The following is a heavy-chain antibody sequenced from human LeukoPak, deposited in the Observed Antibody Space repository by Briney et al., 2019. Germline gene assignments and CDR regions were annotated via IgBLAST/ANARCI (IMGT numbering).Heavy chain of an antibody. Sequence: GGSLRLSCAASGFTFSNYAMSWVRQAPGKGLEWVSAIGTSGASTYYADSVKGRFTISRDNSKNTLYLQMNSLRAEDTAVYSCARGPLSGPFDLWGQGTLVTVSS. CDR3: ARGPLSGPFDL. CDR2: IGTSGAST. J-gene: IGHJ4*02. V-gene: IGHV3-23*01. CDR1: GFTFSNYA.